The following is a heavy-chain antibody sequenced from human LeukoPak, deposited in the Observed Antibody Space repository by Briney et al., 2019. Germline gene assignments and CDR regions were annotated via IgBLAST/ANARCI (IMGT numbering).Heavy chain of an antibody. CDR3: AREYSSGWVQYFDY. CDR2: INQDGSKK. D-gene: IGHD6-19*01. Sequence: GGSLRLSCALSGLTFSNFWISWVRQAPGKGLEWVANINQDGSKKYYVDSVKGRFTISRDNVKNSVYLQMNSLRAEDTAVYYCAREYSSGWVQYFDYWGQGTLVTVSS. CDR1: GLTFSNFW. V-gene: IGHV3-7*01. J-gene: IGHJ4*02.